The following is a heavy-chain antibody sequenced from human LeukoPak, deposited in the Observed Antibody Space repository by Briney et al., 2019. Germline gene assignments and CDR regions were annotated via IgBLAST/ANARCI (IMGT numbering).Heavy chain of an antibody. CDR3: ARQWLVQVYFDY. D-gene: IGHD6-19*01. CDR2: IIPIFGTA. V-gene: IGHV1-69*13. CDR1: GGTFSSYA. J-gene: IGHJ4*02. Sequence: GASVKVSCKASGGTFSSYAISWVRQAPGQGLEWMGGIIPIFGTANYAQKFQGRVTITADESTSTAYMELRSLRSDDTAVYYCARQWLVQVYFDYWGQGTLVTVSS.